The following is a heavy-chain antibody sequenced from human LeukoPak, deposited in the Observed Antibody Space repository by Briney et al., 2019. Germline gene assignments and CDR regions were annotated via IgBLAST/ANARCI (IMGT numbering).Heavy chain of an antibody. CDR2: TSASGSST. Sequence: GGSLRLSCAASGFTFSSYAMSWVRQAPGKGLEWVAVTSASGSSTYYADSVKGRFTISRDNSKNTLYLQMNSLRAEDTAVYYCAKDFERIDYWGQGTLVTVSS. CDR3: AKDFERIDY. D-gene: IGHD5-24*01. V-gene: IGHV3-23*01. J-gene: IGHJ4*02. CDR1: GFTFSSYA.